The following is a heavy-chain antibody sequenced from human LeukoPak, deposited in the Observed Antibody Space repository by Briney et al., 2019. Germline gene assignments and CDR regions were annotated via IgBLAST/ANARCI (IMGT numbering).Heavy chain of an antibody. CDR2: ISGSGGRT. V-gene: IGHV3-23*01. J-gene: IGHJ4*02. CDR1: GFTFSSYA. Sequence: GGSLRLSCAASGFTFSSYAMSWVRQAPGKGLEWVSGISGSGGRTYYPDSVKGRFTISRDNSKNTLYLQMNSLRAEDTAVYYCAKDLGSGAYDSTGYYFGFDYWGQGTLVTVSS. CDR3: AKDLGSGAYDSTGYYFGFDY. D-gene: IGHD3-22*01.